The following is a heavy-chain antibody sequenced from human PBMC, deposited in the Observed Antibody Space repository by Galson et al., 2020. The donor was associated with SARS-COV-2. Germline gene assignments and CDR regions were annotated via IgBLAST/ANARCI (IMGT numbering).Heavy chain of an antibody. Sequence: SETLSLTCTVSGDSISSSSYYWGWIRQPPGKGLEWIGNIYHGGSIYYNPSLKSRVTFSLDTSEKQLSLKLRSVTAADTAVYYCARAYYYNRSDYVPPHYDSWGQGTLVTVSS. D-gene: IGHD3-22*01. CDR3: ARAYYYNRSDYVPPHYDS. V-gene: IGHV4-39*07. J-gene: IGHJ4*02. CDR2: IYHGGSI. CDR1: GDSISSSSYY.